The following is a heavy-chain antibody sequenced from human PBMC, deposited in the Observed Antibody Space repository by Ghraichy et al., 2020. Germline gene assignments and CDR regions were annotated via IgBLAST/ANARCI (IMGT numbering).Heavy chain of an antibody. D-gene: IGHD2/OR15-2a*01. Sequence: SETLSLTCTVSGGSVTSGSHYWTWIRQPPGKGLEWIGYIYNSGSTRYNPSLKSRITVSMDTSKNQFSLRLTSVTAADTAVYYCARASDTYGEYWGYWGQGTLVTVSS. J-gene: IGHJ4*02. V-gene: IGHV4-61*01. CDR3: ARASDTYGEYWGY. CDR2: IYNSGST. CDR1: GGSVTSGSHY.